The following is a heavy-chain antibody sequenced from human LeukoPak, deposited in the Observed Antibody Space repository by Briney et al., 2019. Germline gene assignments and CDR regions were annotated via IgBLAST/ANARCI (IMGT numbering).Heavy chain of an antibody. Sequence: GGSLRLSCAASGFTFSSYWMSWVRQAPGKGLEWVANIKQDGSEKYYVDSVKGRFTISRDNAKNSLYLQMNSLRVEDTAVYYCARGGFLEWLSNDYWGQGTLVTVSS. CDR3: ARGGFLEWLSNDY. CDR2: IKQDGSEK. CDR1: GFTFSSYW. D-gene: IGHD3-3*01. V-gene: IGHV3-7*01. J-gene: IGHJ4*02.